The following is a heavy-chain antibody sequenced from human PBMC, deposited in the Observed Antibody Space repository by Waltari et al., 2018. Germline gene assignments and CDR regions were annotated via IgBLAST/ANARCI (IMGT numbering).Heavy chain of an antibody. CDR3: AKVQYYGSGSSTLKGKDYYGMDV. CDR1: GFTFSSYA. V-gene: IGHV3-23*01. Sequence: EVQLLESGGGLVQPGGSLRLSCAASGFTFSSYAMSWVRQAPGKGLEWVSAISGSGGSTYYADSVKGRFTISRDNSKNTLYLQMNSLRAEDTAVYYCAKVQYYGSGSSTLKGKDYYGMDVWGQGTTVTVSS. J-gene: IGHJ6*02. CDR2: ISGSGGST. D-gene: IGHD3-10*01.